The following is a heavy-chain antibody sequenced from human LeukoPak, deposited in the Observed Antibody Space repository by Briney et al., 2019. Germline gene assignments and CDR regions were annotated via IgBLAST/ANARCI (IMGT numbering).Heavy chain of an antibody. CDR3: ARGYSYHHKN. Sequence: SETLSLTCTVSGGSISSGSYYWSWIRQPAGKGLEWIGHIYTSGSTNYNPSLKSRVTISVDTSKNQFSLKLSSVTAADTAVYYCARGYSYHHKNWGQGTLVTVSS. CDR1: GGSISSGSYY. V-gene: IGHV4-61*09. CDR2: IYTSGST. J-gene: IGHJ4*02. D-gene: IGHD5-18*01.